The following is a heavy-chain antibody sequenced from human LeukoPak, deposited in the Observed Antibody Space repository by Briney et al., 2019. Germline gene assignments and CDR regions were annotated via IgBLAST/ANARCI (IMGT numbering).Heavy chain of an antibody. V-gene: IGHV3-20*04. CDR3: ARDQDDFWSGRDGPADY. CDR1: GFTLDDYV. Sequence: RGSPRLSCAASGFTLDDYVMSWVRQAPGKGRECVSSVNCNGDSTGYADTVKGRFTISRENAKNSLYLHMGSLRAEDTAFYYCARDQDDFWSGRDGPADYWGEGTLVTVSS. CDR2: VNCNGDST. J-gene: IGHJ4*02. D-gene: IGHD3-3*01.